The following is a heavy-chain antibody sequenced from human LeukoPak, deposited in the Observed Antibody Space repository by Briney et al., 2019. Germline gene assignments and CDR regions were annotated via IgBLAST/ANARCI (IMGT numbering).Heavy chain of an antibody. CDR1: GFTFSSYA. V-gene: IGHV3-21*01. J-gene: IGHJ5*02. D-gene: IGHD2-15*01. Sequence: GGSLRLSCAASGFTFSSYAMSWVRQAPGKGLEWVSSISSSSSYIYYADSVKGRFTISRDNAKNSLYLQMNSLRAEDTAVYYCARDLRVTRYCSGGSCYPVGGFDPWGQGTLVTVSS. CDR2: ISSSSSYI. CDR3: ARDLRVTRYCSGGSCYPVGGFDP.